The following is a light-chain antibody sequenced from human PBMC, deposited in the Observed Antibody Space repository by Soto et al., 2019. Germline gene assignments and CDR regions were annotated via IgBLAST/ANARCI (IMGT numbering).Light chain of an antibody. CDR3: QQYHSYSRT. CDR1: HSISTS. CDR2: LAS. Sequence: MNQFAATLSAIVGDRVTMTCRASHSISTSLAWYQQKPGKAPKLLIYLASNLESGVPARFSGSGSATEFTLSISSLQPDDFATYYCQQYHSYSRTFGQRTNVDI. J-gene: IGKJ1*01. V-gene: IGKV1-5*03.